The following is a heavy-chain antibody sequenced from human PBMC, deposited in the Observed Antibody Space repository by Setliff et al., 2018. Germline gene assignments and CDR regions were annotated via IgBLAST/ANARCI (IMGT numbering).Heavy chain of an antibody. D-gene: IGHD2-21*02. J-gene: IGHJ4*02. CDR1: GYTFNTYG. CDR2: ISCYNGDR. CDR3: TRVRPCGADCSTGVGGPFDFDF. V-gene: IGHV1-18*01. Sequence: ASVKVSCKTSGYTFNTYGISWVRQAPGQGLEWMGWISCYNGDRRYAQSLQGRVTVTTDTSTNTVYMELRSLRSDDTALYYCTRVRPCGADCSTGVGGPFDFDFWGQGTLVTVSS.